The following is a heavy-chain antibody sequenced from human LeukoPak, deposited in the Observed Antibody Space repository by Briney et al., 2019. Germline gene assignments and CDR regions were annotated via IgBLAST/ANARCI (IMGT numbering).Heavy chain of an antibody. CDR2: INSGNSNT. V-gene: IGHV1-3*04. CDR3: ARDKAVTTELTQYFHH. CDR1: GYTLSQYA. J-gene: IGHJ1*01. D-gene: IGHD4-11*01. Sequence: ASVKVSCKASGYTLSQYAMHWVRQAPGQRPEWMGWINSGNSNTKYDQKFQGRVTMTTDTSASTAYMELRSLTSDDTAVYYCARDKAVTTELTQYFHHWGQGTLVTVSS.